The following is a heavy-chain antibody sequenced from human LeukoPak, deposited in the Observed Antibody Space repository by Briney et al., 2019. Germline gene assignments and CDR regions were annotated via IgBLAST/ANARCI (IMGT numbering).Heavy chain of an antibody. J-gene: IGHJ5*02. CDR3: VRVVVVSATLKDWFDP. CDR2: IYYSGST. Sequence: PSETLSLTCTVSGGSISSGGYYWSWIRQHPGKGLEWIGYIYYSGSTYYNPSLKSRVTISLDKSKNHFSLKLTSVTAADTAVYYCVRVVVVSATLKDWFDPWGQGILVTVSS. D-gene: IGHD2-15*01. V-gene: IGHV4-31*03. CDR1: GGSISSGGYY.